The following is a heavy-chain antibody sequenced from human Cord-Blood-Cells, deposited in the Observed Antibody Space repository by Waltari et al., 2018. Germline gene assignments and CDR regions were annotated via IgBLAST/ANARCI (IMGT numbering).Heavy chain of an antibody. CDR1: GYTFTSYD. J-gene: IGHJ4*02. D-gene: IGHD6-13*01. CDR2: MNRNSGNT. V-gene: IGHV1-8*01. Sequence: QVQLVQSGAEAKKPGASVKVSCKASGYTFTSYDINWVRQATEQGLGWMGWMNRNSGNTGYAQEFQCRVTITRNTSITTAYLELSSLRSEDTAVYYCARGEYSSSWYDYWGQGTLVTVSS. CDR3: ARGEYSSSWYDY.